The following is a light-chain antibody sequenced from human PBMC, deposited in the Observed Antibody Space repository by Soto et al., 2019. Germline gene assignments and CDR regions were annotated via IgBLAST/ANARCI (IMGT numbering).Light chain of an antibody. V-gene: IGLV2-14*03. Sequence: QSALTQPASVSGSPGQSITVFCTGTSDDVGTYNYVSWYQQHPGKAPKLIIYDVSYRPSGVSNRFSGSKSGNTASLTISGLQAEDEADYYCSSYTSISTVVFGGGTQLTVL. CDR1: SDDVGTYNY. J-gene: IGLJ2*01. CDR3: SSYTSISTVV. CDR2: DVS.